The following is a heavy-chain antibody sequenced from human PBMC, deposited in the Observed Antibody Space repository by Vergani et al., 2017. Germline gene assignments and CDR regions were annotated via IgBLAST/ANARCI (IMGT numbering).Heavy chain of an antibody. CDR1: GFTFSSYS. J-gene: IGHJ4*02. V-gene: IGHV3-21*01. CDR3: ARDRDGYNGLDY. CDR2: ISSSSSYI. D-gene: IGHD5-24*01. Sequence: EVQLVESGGGLVKPGGSLRLSCAASGFTFSSYSMNWVRQAPGKGLEWVSSISSSSSYIYYADSVKGRFTISRDNAKNSLYLQMNSLRAEDTAVYYCARDRDGYNGLDYWGQGTLVTVSS.